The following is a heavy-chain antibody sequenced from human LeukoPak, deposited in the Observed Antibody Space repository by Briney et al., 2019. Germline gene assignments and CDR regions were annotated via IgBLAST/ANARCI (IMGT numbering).Heavy chain of an antibody. J-gene: IGHJ4*02. CDR2: ISWNSGSI. D-gene: IGHD5/OR15-5a*01. CDR1: GFAFDDYA. CDR3: AKSVSTLHYFDY. Sequence: GRSLRLSCAASGFAFDDYAMHWVRQAPGKGLEWVSGISWNSGSIGYADSVKGRFTISRDNAKNSLYLQMNSLRAEDMALYYCAKSVSTLHYFDYWGQGTLVTVSS. V-gene: IGHV3-9*03.